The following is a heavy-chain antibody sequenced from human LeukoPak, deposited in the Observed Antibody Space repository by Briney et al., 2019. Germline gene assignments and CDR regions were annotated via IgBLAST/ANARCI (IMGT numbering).Heavy chain of an antibody. Sequence: SETLSLTCTVSGGSISSSSYYWGWIRQPPGKGLEWIGSIYYSGSTYYNPSLKSRVTISVDTSKNQFSLKLSSVTAADTAVYYCAKQRSSSFVVVPAALFDYWGQGTLVTVSS. CDR2: IYYSGST. CDR1: GGSISSSSYY. D-gene: IGHD2-2*01. CDR3: AKQRSSSFVVVPAALFDY. J-gene: IGHJ4*02. V-gene: IGHV4-39*07.